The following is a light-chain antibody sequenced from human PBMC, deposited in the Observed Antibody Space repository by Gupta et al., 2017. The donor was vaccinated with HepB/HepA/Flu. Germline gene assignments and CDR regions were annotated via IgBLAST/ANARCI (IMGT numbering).Light chain of an antibody. CDR3: SSYTSTSYV. V-gene: IGLV2-14*01. CDR1: SSDVGGYNY. CDR2: DVS. J-gene: IGLJ1*01. Sequence: QSALTQPAYVSGSPGQSLTVSCTGPSSDVGGYNYVSWYQQHPGKAPKLMIYDVSNRPSGVSNRFSGSKSGNTASLTISGLQAEDEADYYCSSYTSTSYVCGTGTKVTVL.